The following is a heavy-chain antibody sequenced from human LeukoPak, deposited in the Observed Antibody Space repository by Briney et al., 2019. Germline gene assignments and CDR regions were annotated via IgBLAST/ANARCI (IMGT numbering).Heavy chain of an antibody. CDR3: ASQTQDYSSYMDV. CDR2: IYHSGST. J-gene: IGHJ6*03. Sequence: PSETLSLNCAVSGYSISSGYYWGWIRQPPGKGLEWIGSIYHSGSTYYNPSLKSRVTISVDTSKNQFSLKLSSVTAADTAVYYCASQTQDYSSYMDVWGKGTTVTVSS. V-gene: IGHV4-38-2*01. CDR1: GYSISSGYY. D-gene: IGHD4-11*01.